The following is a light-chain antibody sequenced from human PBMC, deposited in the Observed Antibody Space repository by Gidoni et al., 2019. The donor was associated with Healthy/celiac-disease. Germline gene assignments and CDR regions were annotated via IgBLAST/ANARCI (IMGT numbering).Light chain of an antibody. J-gene: IGLJ2*01. V-gene: IGLV1-40*01. CDR2: GNS. CDR3: QSYDSSLSGSEV. Sequence: QTVLTQPPSVSGAPGQRVTISCTGGSSNIGAGYHVHWYQQLPGPAPKLLIHGNSKRPSGVPDRFSGSKSGTSASLAITGLQAEDEADYYCQSYDSSLSGSEVFGGGTKLTVL. CDR1: SSNIGAGYH.